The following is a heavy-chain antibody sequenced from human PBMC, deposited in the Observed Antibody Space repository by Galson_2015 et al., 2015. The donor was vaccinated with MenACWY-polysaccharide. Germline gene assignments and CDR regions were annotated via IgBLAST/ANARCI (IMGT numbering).Heavy chain of an antibody. D-gene: IGHD4-11*01. Sequence: CAISGDSVSSDSAAWNWIRESPSRDLEWLGRTYYRSKWNNDYAVSVKGRITITPDTSNNQVSLQLLSVTPEDTGIYFCAREPKQLQSPYSYYYLMDVWGEGTAVIVSS. CDR3: AREPKQLQSPYSYYYLMDV. V-gene: IGHV6-1*01. CDR1: GDSVSSDSAA. CDR2: TYYRSKWNN. J-gene: IGHJ6*03.